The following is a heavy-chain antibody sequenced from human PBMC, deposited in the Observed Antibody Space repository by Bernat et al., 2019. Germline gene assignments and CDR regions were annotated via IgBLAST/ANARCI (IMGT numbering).Heavy chain of an antibody. CDR2: ISTDGTGT. Sequence: EVQLVESGGGLVQPGGSLRVSCAASRFTFTNSWMHWVRQAPGKGLVWVSCISTDGTGTTYVDSVKGRFTISRDNANNTLYLQMNSLGVEDTAIYYCAREYSSSSGRTFDIWGQGTMVTVSS. CDR1: RFTFTNSW. CDR3: AREYSSSSGRTFDI. D-gene: IGHD6-6*01. J-gene: IGHJ3*02. V-gene: IGHV3-74*01.